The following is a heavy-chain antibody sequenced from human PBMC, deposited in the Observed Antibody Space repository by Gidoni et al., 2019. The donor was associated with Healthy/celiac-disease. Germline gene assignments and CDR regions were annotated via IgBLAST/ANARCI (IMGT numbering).Heavy chain of an antibody. CDR2: ISGSGGST. D-gene: IGHD3-22*01. V-gene: IGHV3-23*01. Sequence: EGPLLESGGRLVQPWGSLRLSCSAPRLALSCNAMSWVRQAPGKGLEWVSAISGSGGSTYYADSVKGRFTISRDNSKNTLYLQMNSLRAEDTAVYYCAKEGLTRIVVVNHFDYWGQGTLVTVSS. CDR1: RLALSCNA. J-gene: IGHJ4*02. CDR3: AKEGLTRIVVVNHFDY.